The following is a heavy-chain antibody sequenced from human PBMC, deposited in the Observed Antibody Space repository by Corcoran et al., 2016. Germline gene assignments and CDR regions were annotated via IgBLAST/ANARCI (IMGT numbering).Heavy chain of an antibody. V-gene: IGHV2-26*01. CDR3: ARILTVRGATSPDY. CDR2: IFSYDEK. J-gene: IGHJ4*02. CDR1: GFSLGNARMG. D-gene: IGHD3-10*01. Sequence: QVTLKESGPVLVKPTETLTLTCTVAGFSLGNARMGVSWIRQPAGKALEWLANIFSYDEKTYRTSLKSRLTISKDTSKSQVVLTMTNMAPVDTAPYYCARILTVRGATSPDYWGQGTLVTVSS.